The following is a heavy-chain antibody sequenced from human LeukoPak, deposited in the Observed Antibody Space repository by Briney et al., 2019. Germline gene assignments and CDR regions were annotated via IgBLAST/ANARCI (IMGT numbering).Heavy chain of an antibody. J-gene: IGHJ3*02. CDR3: VRPSTGYSYAFDI. V-gene: IGHV3-30*03. CDR1: GFTFSSYD. D-gene: IGHD3-22*01. CDR2: ISYDGSNK. Sequence: GGSLRLSCAASGFTFSSYDMSWVRQAPGKGLEWVAVISYDGSNKYYADSVKGRFTIARDNSKNTLSLQMNSLRVEDTAMYYCVRPSTGYSYAFDIWGQGTMVTVSS.